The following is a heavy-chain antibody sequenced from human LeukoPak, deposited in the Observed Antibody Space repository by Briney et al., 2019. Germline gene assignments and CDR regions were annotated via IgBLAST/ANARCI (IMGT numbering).Heavy chain of an antibody. V-gene: IGHV3-73*01. CDR3: TSLWFGELLVPTGFDY. D-gene: IGHD3-10*01. CDR2: IRSKANSYAT. Sequence: PGGSLRLSCAASGFTFSGSAMHWVRQASGKGLEWVGRIRSKANSYATAYAASVKGRFTISRDDSKNTAYLQMNSLKTEDTAVYYCTSLWFGELLVPTGFDYWGQGTLVTVSP. CDR1: GFTFSGSA. J-gene: IGHJ4*02.